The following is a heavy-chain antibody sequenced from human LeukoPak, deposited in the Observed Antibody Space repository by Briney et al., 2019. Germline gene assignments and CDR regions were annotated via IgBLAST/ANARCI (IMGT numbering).Heavy chain of an antibody. CDR2: ISISSSTI. CDR1: GSTFSSYS. CDR3: ASGVMTGYSNNWAS. J-gene: IGHJ4*02. V-gene: IGHV3-48*01. D-gene: IGHD6-13*01. Sequence: GGSLRLSCAASGSTFSSYSMNWVRQAPGKGLEWVSYISISSSTIYYADSVKGRFTISRDNAKNSLYLQMKSLRVEDTAVYYCASGVMTGYSNNWASWGQGTLVTVSS.